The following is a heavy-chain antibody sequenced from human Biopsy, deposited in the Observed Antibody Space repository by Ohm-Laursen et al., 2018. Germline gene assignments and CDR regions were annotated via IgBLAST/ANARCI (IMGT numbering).Heavy chain of an antibody. CDR3: ARVGAGAPSIDYFDY. CDR2: IYYSGST. V-gene: IGHV4-59*01. D-gene: IGHD1-26*01. J-gene: IGHJ4*02. Sequence: TLSLTCTVSGRSIGSFFWSWIRQPPGKGLEWIGYIYYSGSTNYNPSLRSRVTISVDRSKNQFPLELSSVTAADTAVYYCARVGAGAPSIDYFDYWGQGALVTVSS. CDR1: GRSIGSFF.